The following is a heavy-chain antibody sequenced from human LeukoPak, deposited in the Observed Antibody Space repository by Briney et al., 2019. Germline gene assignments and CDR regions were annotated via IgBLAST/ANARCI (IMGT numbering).Heavy chain of an antibody. CDR2: INSDGSST. D-gene: IGHD1-26*01. Sequence: GSLRLSCAASGFTFSSYWMHWVRQAPGKGLVWVSRINSDGSSTGYAASVKGRFTISRDNAKNTLYLQMNSLRAEDTAVYYCAGEVGWEGMDVWGQGTTVTVSS. J-gene: IGHJ6*02. CDR1: GFTFSSYW. V-gene: IGHV3-74*01. CDR3: AGEVGWEGMDV.